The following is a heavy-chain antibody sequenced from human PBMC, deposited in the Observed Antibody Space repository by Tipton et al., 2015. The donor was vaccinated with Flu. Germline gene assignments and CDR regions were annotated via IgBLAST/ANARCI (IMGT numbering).Heavy chain of an antibody. CDR3: ARHHLGQLSFTDY. CDR1: GYSFTTNW. V-gene: IGHV5-51*01. CDR2: IYPADSDT. J-gene: IGHJ4*02. D-gene: IGHD3-16*02. Sequence: QLVQSGAEVKKPGESLKISCKGSGYSFTTNWIAWVRQMSGKGLECMGIIYPADSDTRYSPSFQGQVTISADKSISTAYLQWSSLKASDTAMYYCARHHLGQLSFTDYWGQGTPDTVSS.